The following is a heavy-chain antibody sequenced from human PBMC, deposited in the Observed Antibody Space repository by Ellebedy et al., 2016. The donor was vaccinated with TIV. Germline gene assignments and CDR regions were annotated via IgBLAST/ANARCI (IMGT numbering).Heavy chain of an antibody. V-gene: IGHV3-23*01. CDR2: ITATGGTT. Sequence: GESLKISCAASGFTFSSYAISWVRQTPMKGLEWVSHITATGGTTYYADSVKGRFTISRDNSKNTLYLQMNSLRAEDTAVYYCARRRAVTSIRYFDYWGQGTLVTVSS. J-gene: IGHJ4*02. CDR1: GFTFSSYA. CDR3: ARRRAVTSIRYFDY. D-gene: IGHD2-21*02.